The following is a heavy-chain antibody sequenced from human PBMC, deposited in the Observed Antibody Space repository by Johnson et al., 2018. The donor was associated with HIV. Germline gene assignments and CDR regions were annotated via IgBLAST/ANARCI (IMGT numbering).Heavy chain of an antibody. J-gene: IGHJ3*02. CDR3: TTEVGATQNAFDI. D-gene: IGHD1-26*01. CDR2: ISYDGSNK. Sequence: QVQLVESGGGLVKPGGSLRLSCAASGFTFSNAWMTWVRQAPGKGLEWVAVISYDGSNKYYADSVKGRFTISRDNSKNTLYLQMNSLKTEDTAVYYCTTEVGATQNAFDIWGQGTMVTVSS. V-gene: IGHV3-30*03. CDR1: GFTFSNAW.